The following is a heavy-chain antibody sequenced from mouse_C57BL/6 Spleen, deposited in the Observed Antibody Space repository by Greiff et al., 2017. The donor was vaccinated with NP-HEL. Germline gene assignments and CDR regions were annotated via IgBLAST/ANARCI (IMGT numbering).Heavy chain of an antibody. CDR1: GYTFTSYW. Sequence: QVQLQQSGAELAKPGASVKLSCKASGYTFTSYWMHWVKQRPGQGLEWIGYINPSSGYTKYNQKFKDKATLTADKSSSTAYMQLSSLTYEDSAVYYCARGRDWDYYAMDYWGQGTSVTVSS. CDR3: ARGRDWDYYAMDY. CDR2: INPSSGYT. D-gene: IGHD4-1*01. J-gene: IGHJ4*01. V-gene: IGHV1-7*01.